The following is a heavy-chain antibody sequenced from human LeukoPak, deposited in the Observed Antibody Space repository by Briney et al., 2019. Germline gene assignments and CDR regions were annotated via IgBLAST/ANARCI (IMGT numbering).Heavy chain of an antibody. D-gene: IGHD6-19*01. CDR2: ISYDGSNK. V-gene: IGHV3-30-3*01. J-gene: IGHJ4*02. Sequence: PGRSLRLSCAASGFTFSSYAMHWVRQAPGKGLEWVADISYDGSNKYYADSVKGRFTISRDNSKNTLYLQMNSLRAEDTAVYYCARDQQWLVIDYWGQGTLVTVSS. CDR1: GFTFSSYA. CDR3: ARDQQWLVIDY.